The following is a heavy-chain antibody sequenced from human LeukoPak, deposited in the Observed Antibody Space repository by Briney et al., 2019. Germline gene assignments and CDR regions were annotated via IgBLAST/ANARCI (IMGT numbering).Heavy chain of an antibody. CDR2: ISGSGGST. CDR3: AAEGRIAAEVAFDI. J-gene: IGHJ3*02. CDR1: RFTFSDYG. V-gene: IGHV3-23*01. D-gene: IGHD6-13*01. Sequence: GGSLRLSCAASRFTFSDYGMSWVRQAPGKGLEWVSFISGSGGSTYYADSVKGRFTISRDNSKNTLYLQMNSLRAEDTAVYYCAAEGRIAAEVAFDIWGQGTMVTVSS.